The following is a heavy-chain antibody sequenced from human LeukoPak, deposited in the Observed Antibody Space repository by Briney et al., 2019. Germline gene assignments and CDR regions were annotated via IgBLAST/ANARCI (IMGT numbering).Heavy chain of an antibody. CDR1: GFTFSSYA. CDR3: AKVRMIVVVNCYFAW. Sequence: TGGSLRLSCAASGFTFSSYAMSWVRQAPGKGLEWASAISGSGGSTYYADSVKGRFTISRDNSKNTLYLQMNSLRAEDTAVSYCAKVRMIVVVNCYFAWWGQGTPLTVPS. J-gene: IGHJ4*02. CDR2: ISGSGGST. D-gene: IGHD3-22*01. V-gene: IGHV3-23*01.